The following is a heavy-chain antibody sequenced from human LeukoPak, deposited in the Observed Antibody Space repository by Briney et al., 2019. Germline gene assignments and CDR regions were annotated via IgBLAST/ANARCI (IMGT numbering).Heavy chain of an antibody. Sequence: PGGSLRLSCAASGFTFSSYSMNWVRQAPGKGLEWVSSISSISSYIYYADSVKGRFTISRDNAKNSVHLQMNSLRAEDTAVYYCARWATIFGVVIPAFDSWGQGTLVTVSS. CDR2: ISSISSYI. CDR1: GFTFSSYS. D-gene: IGHD3-3*01. V-gene: IGHV3-21*01. CDR3: ARWATIFGVVIPAFDS. J-gene: IGHJ4*02.